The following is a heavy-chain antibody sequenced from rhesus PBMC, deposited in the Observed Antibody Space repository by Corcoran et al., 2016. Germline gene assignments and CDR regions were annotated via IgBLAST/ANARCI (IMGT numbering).Heavy chain of an antibody. Sequence: QLQLQESGPGLVKPSETLSLTCAVSGGSLSSKYLSWIRHPPGKGLEWIVRISGSVVGTNHNPSLKNRVTISIDTSKNQFSLKLSSVTAAATAVYYCARTRLGGYDYWGQGVLVTVSS. D-gene: IGHD5-12*01. V-gene: IGHV4-173*01. J-gene: IGHJ4*01. CDR1: GGSLSSKY. CDR3: ARTRLGGYDY. CDR2: ISGSVVGT.